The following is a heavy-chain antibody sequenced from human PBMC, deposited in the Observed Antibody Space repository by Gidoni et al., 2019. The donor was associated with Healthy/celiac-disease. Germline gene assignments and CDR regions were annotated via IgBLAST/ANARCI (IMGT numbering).Heavy chain of an antibody. CDR1: GYTFTGDY. CDR3: ARSGMATIL. Sequence: QVQLVQSGAEVKKPGASVKVSCKASGYTFTGDYMHWVRQAPGQVREWMGWCNPNSGGTNYAQKFQVRVTMTSDTSISTAYMELSRLRSDDTAVYYCARSGMATILWGQGTLVTVSS. D-gene: IGHD5-12*01. J-gene: IGHJ4*02. CDR2: CNPNSGGT. V-gene: IGHV1-2*02.